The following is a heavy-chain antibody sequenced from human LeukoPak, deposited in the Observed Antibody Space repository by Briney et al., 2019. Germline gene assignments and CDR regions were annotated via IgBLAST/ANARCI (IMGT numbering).Heavy chain of an antibody. J-gene: IGHJ4*02. CDR1: GYTFTSYG. V-gene: IGHV1-18*01. Sequence: ASVKVSCKASGYTFTSYGISWVRQAPGQGLEWMGWISAYNGNTNYAQKPQGRVTMTTDTSTSTAYMELRSLRTDDTAVYYCARDFVPDFWSGYRRGFDYWGQGTLVTVSS. CDR2: ISAYNGNT. CDR3: ARDFVPDFWSGYRRGFDY. D-gene: IGHD3-3*01.